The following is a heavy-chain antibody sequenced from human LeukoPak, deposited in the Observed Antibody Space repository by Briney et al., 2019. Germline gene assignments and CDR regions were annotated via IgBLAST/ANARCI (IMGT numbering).Heavy chain of an antibody. CDR1: GFTLSDHY. J-gene: IGHJ4*02. CDR3: APLSPVD. V-gene: IGHV3-72*01. Sequence: GGSLRLSCGASGFTLSDHYMDWVRQAPGKGLEWVGRSRDKANSYSTEYAASVKGRFTISRDDSKNSLYLQMNGLKTEDTAVYYCAPLSPVDWGQGTLVTVSS. CDR2: SRDKANSYST.